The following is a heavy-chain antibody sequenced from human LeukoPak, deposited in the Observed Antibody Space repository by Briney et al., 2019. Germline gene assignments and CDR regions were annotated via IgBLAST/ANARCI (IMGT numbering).Heavy chain of an antibody. CDR1: GFTFSSYW. Sequence: GGSLRLSCAASGFTFSSYWMHWVRQAPGKGLVWVSRINSDGSSTSYADSVKGRFTISRDNAKNTLYLQMNSLRAEDTAVYYCARGSGGKDFDYWGQGTLVTVSS. J-gene: IGHJ4*02. D-gene: IGHD2-15*01. V-gene: IGHV3-74*01. CDR2: INSDGSST. CDR3: ARGSGGKDFDY.